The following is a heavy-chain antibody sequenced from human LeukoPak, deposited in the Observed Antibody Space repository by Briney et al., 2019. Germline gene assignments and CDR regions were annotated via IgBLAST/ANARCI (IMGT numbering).Heavy chain of an antibody. Sequence: GGSLRLSCAASGFTFSSYSMNWVRQAPGKGLEWVSSISSSSSYIYYADSVKGRFTISRDNAKNFLYLQMNSLRAEDTALYYCARDSYYGSGSYPHRKIFDYWGQGTLVTVSS. CDR3: ARDSYYGSGSYPHRKIFDY. CDR1: GFTFSSYS. D-gene: IGHD3-10*01. J-gene: IGHJ4*02. CDR2: ISSSSSYI. V-gene: IGHV3-21*04.